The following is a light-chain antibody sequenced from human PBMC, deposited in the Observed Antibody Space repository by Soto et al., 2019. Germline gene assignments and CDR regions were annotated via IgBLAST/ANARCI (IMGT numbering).Light chain of an antibody. CDR2: STS. J-gene: IGKJ1*01. CDR1: QSISYY. CDR3: QHSYSTPWT. Sequence: QLTKSQYSLSASVGDRVTITCRASQSISYYLNWYQQKQGRAPRLLIYSTSTLQSGVPSKFSGSASGTDFTLTISSLQPEDFATYDCQHSYSTPWTFGQATNVDIK. V-gene: IGKV1-39*01.